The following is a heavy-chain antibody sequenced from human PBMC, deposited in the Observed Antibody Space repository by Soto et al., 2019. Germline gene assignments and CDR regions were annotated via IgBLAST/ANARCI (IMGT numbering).Heavy chain of an antibody. CDR3: AADSSSWSNYYYGMDV. J-gene: IGHJ6*02. CDR2: IVVGSGNT. Sequence: QMQLVQSGPEVKKPGTSVKVSGKASGFTFTSSAMQWVRQARGQRLEWIGWIVVGSGNTNYAQKFQERVTITRDMSTSTAYMELSSLRSEDTAVYYCAADSSSWSNYYYGMDVWGQGTTVTVSS. V-gene: IGHV1-58*02. D-gene: IGHD6-13*01. CDR1: GFTFTSSA.